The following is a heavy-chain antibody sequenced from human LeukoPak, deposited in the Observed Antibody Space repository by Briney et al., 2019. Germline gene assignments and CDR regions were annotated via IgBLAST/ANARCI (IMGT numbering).Heavy chain of an antibody. V-gene: IGHV4-38-2*01. D-gene: IGHD2-2*01. CDR3: TRHGIECSSTNCYWATVKY. CDR2: IYHSGST. J-gene: IGHJ4*02. Sequence: KPSETLSLTCAVSAYTISSGYYWAWIRQPPGKGLGGIGSIYHSGSTYYNPSVKSRVTISIDTSKNQFSLKLSSLTAADTAVYYCTRHGIECSSTNCYWATVKYWGQGTLVTVSS. CDR1: AYTISSGYY.